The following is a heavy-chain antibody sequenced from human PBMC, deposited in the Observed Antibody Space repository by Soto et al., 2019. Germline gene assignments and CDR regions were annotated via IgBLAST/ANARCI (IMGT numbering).Heavy chain of an antibody. Sequence: SETLSLTCNVSGGSMRGYFWTWIRQPPGKGLEWIAYISYDGNANYNPSLRSRITISIDTSEKEFSLNLMSMTAADTAIYYCARGLEFFAYWAQGILVTVSS. D-gene: IGHD3-10*01. CDR2: ISYDGNA. CDR1: GGSMRGYF. J-gene: IGHJ4*02. V-gene: IGHV4-59*08. CDR3: ARGLEFFAY.